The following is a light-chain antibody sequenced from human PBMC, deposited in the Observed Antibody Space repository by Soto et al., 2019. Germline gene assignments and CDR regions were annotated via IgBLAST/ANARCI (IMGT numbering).Light chain of an antibody. V-gene: IGKV3-11*01. CDR3: QQRSNWPRT. J-gene: IGKJ1*01. Sequence: IVLTQSPGTLSLSAWEGATLSCRASQSVNSDSLAWYQQKPGQAPRLLSEEVSNRATGSPARFSGSGSGTDVTRTISSLEPEDFAVYYCQQRSNWPRTFGQGTKVDIK. CDR2: EVS. CDR1: QSVNSD.